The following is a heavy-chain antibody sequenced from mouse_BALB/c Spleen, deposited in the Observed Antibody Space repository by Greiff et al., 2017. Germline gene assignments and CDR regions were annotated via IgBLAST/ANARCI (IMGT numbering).Heavy chain of an antibody. CDR2: ISNGGGST. Sequence: EVKLVESGGGLVQPGGSLKLSCAASGFTFSSYTMSWVRQTPEKRLEWVAYISNGGGSTYYPDTVKGRFTISRDNAKNTLYLQMSSLKSEDTAMYYCARHNGSDYFDYWGQGTTRTVSS. D-gene: IGHD1-1*01. CDR3: ARHNGSDYFDY. CDR1: GFTFSSYT. V-gene: IGHV5-12-2*01. J-gene: IGHJ2*01.